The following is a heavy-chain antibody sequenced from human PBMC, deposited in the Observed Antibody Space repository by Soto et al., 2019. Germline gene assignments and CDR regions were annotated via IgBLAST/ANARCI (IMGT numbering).Heavy chain of an antibody. J-gene: IGHJ4*02. CDR3: ARDAGYCSGGSCYTFDY. CDR1: GFTFSSYG. Sequence: QVQLVESGGGVVQPGRSLRLSCAASGFTFSSYGMHWVRQAPGKGLEWVAVIWYDGSNKYYADSVKGRFTISRDNSKNXLYLQMNSLRAEDTAVYYCARDAGYCSGGSCYTFDYWGQGTLVTVSS. D-gene: IGHD2-15*01. CDR2: IWYDGSNK. V-gene: IGHV3-33*01.